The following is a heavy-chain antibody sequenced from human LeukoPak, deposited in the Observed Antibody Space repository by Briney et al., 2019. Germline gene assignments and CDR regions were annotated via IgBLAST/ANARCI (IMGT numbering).Heavy chain of an antibody. CDR3: AREDYGVALDY. CDR2: IYYSGST. CDR1: GGSISSGGYY. J-gene: IGHJ4*02. D-gene: IGHD4-17*01. Sequence: SETLSLTCTVSGGSISSGGYYWSWIRQHPGKGLEWIGYIYYSGSTYYNPSLKSRVTISVDTSKNQFSLKLSSVTAADTAVYYCAREDYGVALDYWGQGTLVTVSS. V-gene: IGHV4-31*03.